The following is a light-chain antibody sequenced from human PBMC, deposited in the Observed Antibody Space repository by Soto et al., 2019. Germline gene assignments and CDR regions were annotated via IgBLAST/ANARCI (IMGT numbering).Light chain of an antibody. CDR1: QSVSSY. CDR3: QQYGSSPET. J-gene: IGKJ1*01. V-gene: IGKV3-20*01. Sequence: EIVLTQSPATLSLSPGERATLSCRASQSVSSYLAWYQQKPGQAPRLLIYDASNRATGIPARFSGSGSGTDFTLTSSRLEPEDFAVYYCQQYGSSPETFGQGTKVDIK. CDR2: DAS.